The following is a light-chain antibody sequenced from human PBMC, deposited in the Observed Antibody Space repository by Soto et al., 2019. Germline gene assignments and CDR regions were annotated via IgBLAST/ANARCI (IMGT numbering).Light chain of an antibody. CDR1: SSDVGSYNL. CDR3: CSYTRTSNHYF. CDR2: DVN. Sequence: QSALTQPASVSGSPGQSITISCTGTSSDVGSYNLVSWYQQHPGKAPKLMIYDVNKRPSGVPDRFSGSKSGNTASLTISGLQAEDEADYYCCSYTRTSNHYFFGSGTKLTVL. J-gene: IGLJ1*01. V-gene: IGLV2-14*02.